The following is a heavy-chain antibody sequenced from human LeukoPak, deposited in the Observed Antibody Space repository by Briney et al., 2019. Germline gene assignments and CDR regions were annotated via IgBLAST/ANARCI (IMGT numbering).Heavy chain of an antibody. CDR1: GYTFTSYG. V-gene: IGHV1-18*01. Sequence: ASVKVSCKASGYTFTSYGISWVRQAPGQGLEWMGWISAYNGNTNYAQKLQGRVTMTTDTSTSTAYMELRSLRSDDTDVYYCARTNGDSPHNWYLDLWGRGTLVTVSS. D-gene: IGHD4-17*01. J-gene: IGHJ2*01. CDR2: ISAYNGNT. CDR3: ARTNGDSPHNWYLDL.